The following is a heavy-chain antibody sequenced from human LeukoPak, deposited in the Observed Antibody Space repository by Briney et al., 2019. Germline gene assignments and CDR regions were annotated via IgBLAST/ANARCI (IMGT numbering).Heavy chain of an antibody. CDR3: AKMSWVATLMGAMDV. CDR1: EFTFGNYA. Sequence: GGSLRLSCVVSEFTFGNYALHWVRQAPGRGLEWVSTISGRDGRTFYADSVKGRFTISRDNAKSILYLDVNRLRVEDTAVCFCAKMSWVATLMGAMDVWGPGTTVIVSS. J-gene: IGHJ6*02. CDR2: ISGRDGRT. V-gene: IGHV3-23*01. D-gene: IGHD2-8*01.